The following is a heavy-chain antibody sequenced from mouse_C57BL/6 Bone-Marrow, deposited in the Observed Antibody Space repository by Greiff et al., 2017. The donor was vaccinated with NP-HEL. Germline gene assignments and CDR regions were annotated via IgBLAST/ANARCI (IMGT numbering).Heavy chain of an antibody. Sequence: QVTLKESGPGILQSSQTLSLTCSFSGFSLSTSGMGVSWIRQPSGKGLEWLAHIYWDDDKRYNPSLKSRLTISKDTSRNQVFLKSTSVDTADTATYYCARYLLWPTGEYFDDWGQGTTLTVSS. D-gene: IGHD2-1*01. J-gene: IGHJ2*01. CDR1: GFSLSTSGMG. CDR2: IYWDDDK. V-gene: IGHV8-12*01. CDR3: ARYLLWPTGEYFDD.